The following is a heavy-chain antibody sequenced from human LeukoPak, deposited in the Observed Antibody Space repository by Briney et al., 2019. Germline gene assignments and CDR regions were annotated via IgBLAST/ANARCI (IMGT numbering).Heavy chain of an antibody. D-gene: IGHD3-9*01. Sequence: GGSLRLSCAASGFTFSSYAMHWVRQAPGKGLEWVSGISWNSGSIGYADSVKGRFTISRDNAKNSLYLQMNSLRAEDTALYYCAKGAILINAFDIWGQGTMVTVSS. CDR1: GFTFSSYA. V-gene: IGHV3-9*01. CDR3: AKGAILINAFDI. J-gene: IGHJ3*02. CDR2: ISWNSGSI.